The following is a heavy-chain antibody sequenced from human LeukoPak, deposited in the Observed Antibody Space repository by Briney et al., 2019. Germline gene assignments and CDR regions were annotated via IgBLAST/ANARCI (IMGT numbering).Heavy chain of an antibody. CDR3: ARGPSYWGNWNYGGLRDWYFDL. D-gene: IGHD1-7*01. CDR2: ISPYNGNT. Sequence: GASVKVSCKPSGYTFTRHGISWMRQAPGQGLEWMGWISPYNGNTNYAQKLQGRVTMTTDTSTSTAYMELRSLRSDDTAVYYCARGPSYWGNWNYGGLRDWYFDLWGRGTLVTVSS. J-gene: IGHJ2*01. CDR1: GYTFTRHG. V-gene: IGHV1-18*01.